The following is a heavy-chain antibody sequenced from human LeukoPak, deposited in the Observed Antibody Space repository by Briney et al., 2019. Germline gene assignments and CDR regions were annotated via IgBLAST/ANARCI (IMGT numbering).Heavy chain of an antibody. Sequence: LPGGSLRLSCAASGFTFDDYAMHWVRQAPGKGLEWVSLITWDGGSSFYADSVKGRFTISRDNNKKSLYPQMNSLRAEDTALYYCAKDGYYDTTAYPDYWGQGTLVTVSS. J-gene: IGHJ4*02. CDR3: AKDGYYDTTAYPDY. CDR1: GFTFDDYA. D-gene: IGHD3-22*01. V-gene: IGHV3-43D*03. CDR2: ITWDGGSS.